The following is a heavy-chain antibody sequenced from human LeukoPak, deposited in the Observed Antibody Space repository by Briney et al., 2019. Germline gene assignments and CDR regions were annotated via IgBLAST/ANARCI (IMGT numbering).Heavy chain of an antibody. CDR2: IADIATK. CDR1: GASITSGAYY. V-gene: IGHV4-31*03. CDR3: ARARMGPVPFDS. Sequence: PSETLSLTCCVSGASITSGAYYWSWLRQHPEKGLEWIGYIADIATKFYNPSFKSRVSISMDPSKNLFSLSLTSLTAADTAVYYCARARMGPVPFDSWGQGILVTVSS. J-gene: IGHJ4*02. D-gene: IGHD1-14*01.